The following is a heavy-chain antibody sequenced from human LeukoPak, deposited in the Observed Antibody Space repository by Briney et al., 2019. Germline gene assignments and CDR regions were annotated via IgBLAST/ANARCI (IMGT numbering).Heavy chain of an antibody. CDR2: ISGSGGST. D-gene: IGHD3-22*01. J-gene: IGHJ4*02. Sequence: GGSLRLSCAASGFTFSSYAMSWVRQAPGKGLEWVSAISGSGGSTYYTNSVKGRFTISRDNSKNTLYLQMNSLRAEDTAVYYCAKDLGVTMIVVVIRGFDYWGQGTQVTVSS. CDR3: AKDLGVTMIVVVIRGFDY. CDR1: GFTFSSYA. V-gene: IGHV3-23*01.